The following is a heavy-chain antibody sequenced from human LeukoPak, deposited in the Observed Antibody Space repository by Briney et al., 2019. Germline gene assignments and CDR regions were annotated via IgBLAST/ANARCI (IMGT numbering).Heavy chain of an antibody. CDR3: AKCRCSSTSCYGYGAFDI. D-gene: IGHD2-2*01. CDR1: GFTFSSYG. CDR2: IRYDGSNK. V-gene: IGHV3-30*02. J-gene: IGHJ3*02. Sequence: PGGSLRLSCAASGFTFSSYGMHWVRQAPGKGLEWVAFIRYDGSNKYYADSVKGRFTISRDNSKNTLYLQMNSLRAEDTAVYYCAKCRCSSTSCYGYGAFDIWGQGTMVTVSS.